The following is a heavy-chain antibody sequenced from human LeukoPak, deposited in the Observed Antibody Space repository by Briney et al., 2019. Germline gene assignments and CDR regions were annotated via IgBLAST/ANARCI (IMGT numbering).Heavy chain of an antibody. D-gene: IGHD3-10*02. CDR2: IKQDGSEK. V-gene: IGHV3-7*01. CDR1: GFTFSSYT. Sequence: GGCLRLSCVASGFTFSSYTMNWVRQAPGKGLEWVANIKQDGSEKYYVDSVKGRFTISRDNAKNSLYLQMNSLRAEDTAVYYCAELGITMIGGVWGKGTTVTISS. J-gene: IGHJ6*04. CDR3: AELGITMIGGV.